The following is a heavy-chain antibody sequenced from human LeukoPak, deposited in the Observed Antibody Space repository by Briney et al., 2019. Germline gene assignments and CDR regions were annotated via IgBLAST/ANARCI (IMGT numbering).Heavy chain of an antibody. J-gene: IGHJ4*02. CDR2: IYSGGST. D-gene: IGHD2-2*01. CDR1: GFTVSSNY. Sequence: GGSLRLSCAASGFTVSSNYMSWVRQAPGKGLEWVSVIYSGGSTYYADSVKGRFTISRHNSKNTLYLQMNSLRPEDTAVYYCARVIYQLVFDYWGQGTLVSVSS. CDR3: ARVIYQLVFDY. V-gene: IGHV3-53*04.